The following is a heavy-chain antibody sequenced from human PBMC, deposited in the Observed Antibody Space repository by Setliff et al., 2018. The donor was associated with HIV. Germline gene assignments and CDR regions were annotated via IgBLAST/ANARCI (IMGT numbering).Heavy chain of an antibody. Sequence: LSLTCSVPGGFQSTYYWSWIRQPAGKGLEWIGRIYSSGSTIYNPSLRSRVTMSVDTSKSQLSLKLTSVTAADTAVDYCSRVFPPIRGAPFGTPPGAFDIWGQGTMVTVSS. J-gene: IGHJ3*02. CDR3: SRVFPPIRGAPFGTPPGAFDI. V-gene: IGHV4-4*07. CDR1: GGFQSTYY. CDR2: IYSSGST. D-gene: IGHD2-15*01.